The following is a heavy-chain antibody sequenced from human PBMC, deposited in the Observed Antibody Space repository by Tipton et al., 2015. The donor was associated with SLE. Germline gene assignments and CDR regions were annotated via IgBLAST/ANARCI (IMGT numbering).Heavy chain of an antibody. CDR3: VRERKYVVRFRELVAPDL. Sequence: GLVKPSDTLSLTCSVSGGSIRSLYYRWGWIRQPPGKGLEWIGEINHTGGTNYNPSLESRVTMSVDTSKNQFSLKLSSVTAADTAMYYCVRERKYVVRFRELVAPDLWGQGTAITVSS. CDR2: INHTGGT. D-gene: IGHD1-26*01. CDR1: GGSIRSLYYR. V-gene: IGHV4-39*02. J-gene: IGHJ3*01.